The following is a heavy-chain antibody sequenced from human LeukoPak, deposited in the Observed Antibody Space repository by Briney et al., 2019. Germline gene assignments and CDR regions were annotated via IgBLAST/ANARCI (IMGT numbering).Heavy chain of an antibody. V-gene: IGHV4-59*01. J-gene: IGHJ6*03. CDR2: IYYSGST. CDR3: ARGHSIEPYYYYYYMDV. Sequence: SETLSLTCTVSGGSISSYYWSWIRQPPGKGLEWIGYIYYSGSTNYNPSLKSRVTISVDTSKNQFSLKLSSVTAADTAVYYCARGHSIEPYYYYYYMDVWGKGTTVTVSS. D-gene: IGHD4-11*01. CDR1: GGSISSYY.